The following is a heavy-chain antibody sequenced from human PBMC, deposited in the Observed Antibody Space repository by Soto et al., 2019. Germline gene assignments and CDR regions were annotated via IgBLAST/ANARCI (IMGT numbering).Heavy chain of an antibody. V-gene: IGHV4-59*01. Sequence: SETLSLTCTVSGGSISSYYWSWIRQPPGKGLEWIGYIYYSGSTNYNPSLKSRVTISVDTSKNQFSLKLSSVTAADTAVYYCARDQGNYYGSGSYYNLGWFDPWGQGTLVTVSS. J-gene: IGHJ5*02. CDR2: IYYSGST. CDR3: ARDQGNYYGSGSYYNLGWFDP. CDR1: GGSISSYY. D-gene: IGHD3-10*01.